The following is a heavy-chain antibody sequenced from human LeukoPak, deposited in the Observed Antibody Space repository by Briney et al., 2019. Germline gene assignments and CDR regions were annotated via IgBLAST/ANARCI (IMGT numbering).Heavy chain of an antibody. CDR2: ISYDGSNK. D-gene: IGHD3-22*01. Sequence: GGSLRLSCAASGFTFSYYTMHWVRQAPGKGLEWVAVISYDGSNKYYADSVKGRFTISRDNSKNTLYLQMNSLRAEDTAVYYCARVLNYYDSSGYYFSYWGRGTLVTVSS. J-gene: IGHJ4*02. CDR1: GFTFSYYT. CDR3: ARVLNYYDSSGYYFSY. V-gene: IGHV3-30-3*01.